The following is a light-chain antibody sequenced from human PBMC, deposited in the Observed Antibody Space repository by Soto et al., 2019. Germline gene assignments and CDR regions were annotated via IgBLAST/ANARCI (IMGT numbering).Light chain of an antibody. CDR2: DVT. CDR1: SYDIGPYNY. V-gene: IGLV2-14*03. CDR3: SSYTSIIAVV. Sequence: QSALTQPASVSGSPGQSITISCTGTSYDIGPYNYVSWYQQHPGKAPKLLIYDVTNRASGVSDRFSGSKSGRTASLTISGLQAEDEADYYFSSYTSIIAVVFGGGTKLTVL. J-gene: IGLJ2*01.